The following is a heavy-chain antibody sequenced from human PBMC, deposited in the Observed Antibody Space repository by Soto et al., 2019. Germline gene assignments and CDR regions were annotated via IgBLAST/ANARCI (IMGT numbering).Heavy chain of an antibody. J-gene: IGHJ4*02. V-gene: IGHV4-31*03. CDR2: IYYSGST. D-gene: IGHD3-22*01. CDR3: ARDNRSSGYAPFDY. CDR1: GGSISSGGYY. Sequence: QVQLQESGPGLVKPSQTLSLTCTVSGGSISSGGYYWSWIRQHPGKGLEWIGYIYYSGSTYYNPSLKIRVTISVDTSKNQFSLKLSSVTAADTAVYYCARDNRSSGYAPFDYWGQGTLVTVSS.